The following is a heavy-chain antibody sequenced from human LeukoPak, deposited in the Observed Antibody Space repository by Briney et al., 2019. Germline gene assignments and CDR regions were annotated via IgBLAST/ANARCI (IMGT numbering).Heavy chain of an antibody. J-gene: IGHJ4*02. CDR1: GYTLTELS. CDR2: FAPEEGKT. V-gene: IGHV1-24*01. CDR3: ALLTAAAGN. D-gene: IGHD6-13*01. Sequence: ASVKVSCKVSGYTLTELSLHWVRQAPGKGLEWMGGFAPEEGKTIYAQKFQGRVTMTEDTSTDTAYMYLSSLRSEDTAVYYCALLTAAAGNWGQGTLVTVSS.